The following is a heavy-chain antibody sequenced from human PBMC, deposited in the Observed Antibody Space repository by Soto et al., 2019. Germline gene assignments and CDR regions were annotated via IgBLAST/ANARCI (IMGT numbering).Heavy chain of an antibody. V-gene: IGHV4-4*02. CDR3: ASWLTISDSDF. CDR2: IYHSGST. J-gene: IGHJ4*02. Sequence: QVQLQESGPGLVKPSGTLSLTCAVSGGSISSSNWWSWVRQPPGKGLEWIGEIYHSGSTDYNPSLKSLVTISVDKCNNPLSPELSSGAAPDTAVSYCASWLTISDSDFWGQATLVTASS. D-gene: IGHD3-10*01. CDR1: GGSISSSNW.